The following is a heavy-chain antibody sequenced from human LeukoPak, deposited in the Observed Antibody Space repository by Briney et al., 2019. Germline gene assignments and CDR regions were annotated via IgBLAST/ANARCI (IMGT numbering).Heavy chain of an antibody. CDR1: GFTFSSYA. D-gene: IGHD3-16*01. CDR2: ISGSGGST. V-gene: IGHV3-23*01. J-gene: IGHJ4*02. Sequence: PGGSLRLSCAASGFTFSSYAMGWVRQAPGKGLEWVSAISGSGGSTYYADSVKGRFTISRDNSKNTLYLQMNSLRAEDTAVYYCAKGAYDYVWGSSDYWGQGTLVTVSS. CDR3: AKGAYDYVWGSSDY.